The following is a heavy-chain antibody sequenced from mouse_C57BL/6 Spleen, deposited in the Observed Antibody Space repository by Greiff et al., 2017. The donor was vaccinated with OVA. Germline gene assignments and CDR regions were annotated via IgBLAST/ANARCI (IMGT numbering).Heavy chain of an antibody. CDR3: AHSSGYVDYAMDY. CDR1: GYTFTSYW. J-gene: IGHJ4*01. CDR2: INPSNGGT. V-gene: IGHV1-53*01. Sequence: VQLQESGTELVKPGASVKLSCKASGYTFTSYWMHWVKQRPGQGLEWIGNINPSNGGTNYNEKFKSKATLTVDKSSSTAYMQLSSLTSEDSAVYYCAHSSGYVDYAMDYWGQGTSVTVSS. D-gene: IGHD3-2*02.